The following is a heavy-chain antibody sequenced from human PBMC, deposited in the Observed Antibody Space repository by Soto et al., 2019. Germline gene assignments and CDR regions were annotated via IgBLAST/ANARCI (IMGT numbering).Heavy chain of an antibody. V-gene: IGHV6-1*01. Sequence: SQTLSLTCAISGDSVSSNSAAWNWIRQSPSRGLEWLGRTYYRSKWNNDYAVSVKSRITINPDTSKNQSSLQLNSVTPEDTAVYYCARFGLVLVPAARTHYGMDVWGQGTTVTVSS. D-gene: IGHD2-2*01. CDR3: ARFGLVLVPAARTHYGMDV. J-gene: IGHJ6*02. CDR2: TYYRSKWNN. CDR1: GDSVSSNSAA.